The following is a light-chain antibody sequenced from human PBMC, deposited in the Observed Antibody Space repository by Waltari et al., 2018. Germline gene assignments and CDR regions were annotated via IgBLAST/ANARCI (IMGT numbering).Light chain of an antibody. J-gene: IGLJ2*01. CDR1: TSNIGNNY. Sequence: QSMLTQPPSVSAAPGQEVTISCSGSTSNIGNNYVSWYQQVPGTAPKLLIYDNDERPSGIPDRCSGSKSGTSATLDITGLQTGDEADYYCATWDTSLSGGVFGGGTKLTVL. CDR2: DND. CDR3: ATWDTSLSGGV. V-gene: IGLV1-51*01.